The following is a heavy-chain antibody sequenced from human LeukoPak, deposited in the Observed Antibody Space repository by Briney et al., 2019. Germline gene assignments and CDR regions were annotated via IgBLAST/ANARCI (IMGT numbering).Heavy chain of an antibody. V-gene: IGHV4-39*07. J-gene: IGHJ5*02. CDR3: AREIYYDSSGYYFRNWFDP. D-gene: IGHD3-22*01. Sequence: SETLSLTCTVSGGSISSSSYYWGWIRQPPGKGLEWIGTISYSGRTYYNPSLKSRVTISVDTSKNQFSLRLTSVTAADTAVYYCAREIYYDSSGYYFRNWFDPWGQGTLVTVSS. CDR2: ISYSGRT. CDR1: GGSISSSSYY.